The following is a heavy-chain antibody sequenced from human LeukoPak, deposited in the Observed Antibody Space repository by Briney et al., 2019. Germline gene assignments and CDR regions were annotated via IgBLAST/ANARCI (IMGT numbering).Heavy chain of an antibody. Sequence: SETLSLTCAVYGGSFSGYYWSWIRQPPGKGLEWVGEINHSGSTNYNPSLKSRVTISVDTSKNQFSLKLSSVTAADTAVYYCARVGGSGSYYNRYYYYMDVWGKGTTVTVSS. CDR3: ARVGGSGSYYNRYYYYMDV. CDR1: GGSFSGYY. CDR2: INHSGST. V-gene: IGHV4-34*01. D-gene: IGHD3-10*01. J-gene: IGHJ6*03.